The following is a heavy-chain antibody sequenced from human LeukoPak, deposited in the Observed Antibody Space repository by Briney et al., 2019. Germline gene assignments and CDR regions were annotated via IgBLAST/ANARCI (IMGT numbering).Heavy chain of an antibody. V-gene: IGHV3-48*03. CDR3: ARVPGKYAFDI. J-gene: IGHJ3*02. Sequence: GGSLRLSCAASGFTFSSYEMSWVRQAPGKGLEWVSYISSSGSSTNYADSVKGRFTISRDNAKKSLYLQMNRLRAEDTAVYYCARVPGKYAFDIWGQGTMVSVSS. CDR2: ISSSGSST. CDR1: GFTFSSYE.